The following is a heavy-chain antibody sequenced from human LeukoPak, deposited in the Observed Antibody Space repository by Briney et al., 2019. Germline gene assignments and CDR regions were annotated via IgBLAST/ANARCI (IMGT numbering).Heavy chain of an antibody. D-gene: IGHD7-27*01. J-gene: IGHJ6*02. CDR1: GFTFSSYW. CDR2: IKQDGSEK. CDR3: ATSSGVARHFYYYGMDV. Sequence: GGSLRLSCAASGFTFSSYWMSWVRQAPGKGLEWVANIKQDGSEKYYVDSVKGRFTISRDNAKNSLYLQMNSLRAEDTAVYYCATSSGVARHFYYYGMDVRGQGTTVTVSS. V-gene: IGHV3-7*01.